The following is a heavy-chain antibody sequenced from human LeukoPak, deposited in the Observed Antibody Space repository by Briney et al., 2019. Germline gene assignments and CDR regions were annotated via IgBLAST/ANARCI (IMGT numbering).Heavy chain of an antibody. CDR2: ISAYNGNT. Sequence: ASVKVSCKASGYTFTSYGISWVRQAPGQGLEWMGWISAYNGNTNYAQKLQGRVTTTTDTSTSTAYMELRSLRSDDTAVYYCARDREGIAAPTGLRHWGQGTLVTVSS. CDR1: GYTFTSYG. V-gene: IGHV1-18*01. CDR3: ARDREGIAAPTGLRH. D-gene: IGHD6-13*01. J-gene: IGHJ1*01.